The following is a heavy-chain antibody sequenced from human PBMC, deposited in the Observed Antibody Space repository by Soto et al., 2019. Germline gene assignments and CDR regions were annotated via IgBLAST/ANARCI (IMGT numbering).Heavy chain of an antibody. CDR2: IYYSGST. CDR1: GGSISSYY. Sequence: SETLSLTCTVSGGSISSYYWSWIRQPPGKGLEWIGYIYYSGSTNYNPSLKSRVTISVDTSKNQFSLKLSSVTAADTAAYYCARDKGGITFGGLIVIRDDDAFDIWGQGTMVTVSS. CDR3: ARDKGGITFGGLIVIRDDDAFDI. J-gene: IGHJ3*02. V-gene: IGHV4-59*01. D-gene: IGHD3-16*02.